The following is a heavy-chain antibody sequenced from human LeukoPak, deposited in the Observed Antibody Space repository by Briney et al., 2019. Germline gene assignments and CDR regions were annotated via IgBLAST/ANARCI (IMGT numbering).Heavy chain of an antibody. CDR1: GFSFGDYA. V-gene: IGHV3-49*03. CDR2: IRSKAYGGTT. Sequence: GGSLRLSCTASGFSFGDYALSWFRQAPGKGLEWVSFIRSKAYGGTTEYAASVKGRFTISRDDSKSIAYLQMNSLKTEDTAVYYCTTGVIRYFDWLPKADYWGQGTLVTVSS. CDR3: TTGVIRYFDWLPKADY. J-gene: IGHJ4*02. D-gene: IGHD3-9*01.